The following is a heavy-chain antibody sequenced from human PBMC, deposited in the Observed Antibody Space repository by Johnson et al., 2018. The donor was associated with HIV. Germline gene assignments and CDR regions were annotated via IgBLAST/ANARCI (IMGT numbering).Heavy chain of an antibody. V-gene: IGHV3-30*02. Sequence: QVLLVESVGGVVQPGGSLRLSCAASGFTFSSYGMHWVRQAPGKGLEWVAFIRFDGSNKYYTDSVKGRFTISRDNSKNTLYLQMNSLRAEDTAVYYCATSQLALPPGVFDIWGKGTMVTVSS. J-gene: IGHJ3*02. CDR3: ATSQLALPPGVFDI. CDR1: GFTFSSYG. D-gene: IGHD6-6*01. CDR2: IRFDGSNK.